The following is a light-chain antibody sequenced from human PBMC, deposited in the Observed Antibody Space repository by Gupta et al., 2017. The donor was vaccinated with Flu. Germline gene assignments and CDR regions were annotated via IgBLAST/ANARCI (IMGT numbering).Light chain of an antibody. CDR2: KAS. CDR1: QSISSW. CDR3: QQYNSLWT. Sequence: SPSTLSASVGDRVTISGRASQSISSWLGWYQQKPGKAPKLLIYKASSLESGVPSRVSGSGSGTEFTLTTSCLQPDDFATYYCQQYNSLWTFGQGTKVEIK. J-gene: IGKJ1*01. V-gene: IGKV1-5*03.